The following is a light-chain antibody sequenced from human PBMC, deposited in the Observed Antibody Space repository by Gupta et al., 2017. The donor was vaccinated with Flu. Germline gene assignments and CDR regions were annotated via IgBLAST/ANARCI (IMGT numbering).Light chain of an antibody. V-gene: IGKV4-1*01. J-gene: IGKJ4*01. CDR2: WAS. Sequence: DIVMTQSPVSLAVSLGERATINCKSSQSVLYSSNNKNYLAWYQQKPGQPPKLLIYWASTRESGVPDRFSGSGSGTDFTLTISSLQAEDGAVYYCQQYYSTPLTFGGGTKVEIK. CDR1: QSVLYSSNNKNY. CDR3: QQYYSTPLT.